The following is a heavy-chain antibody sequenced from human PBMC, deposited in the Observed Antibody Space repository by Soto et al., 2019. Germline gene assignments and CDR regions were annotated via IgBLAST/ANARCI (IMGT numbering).Heavy chain of an antibody. CDR2: ISYDGSNK. Sequence: QVQLVESGGGVVQPGRSLRLSCAASGFTFSSYAMHWVRQAPGKGLEWVAVISYDGSNKYYADSVKGRFTISRDNSKNPLYLQMNSLRAEDTAVYYCARGPEYYGSGSYYPFDYWGQGTLVTVSS. CDR3: ARGPEYYGSGSYYPFDY. J-gene: IGHJ4*02. CDR1: GFTFSSYA. D-gene: IGHD3-10*01. V-gene: IGHV3-30-3*01.